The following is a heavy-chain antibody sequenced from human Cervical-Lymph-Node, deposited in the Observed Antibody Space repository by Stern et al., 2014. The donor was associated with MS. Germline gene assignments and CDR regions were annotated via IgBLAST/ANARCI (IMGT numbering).Heavy chain of an antibody. CDR1: GFSLSDYG. D-gene: IGHD2-21*01. CDR3: ARGGDCYGDSAH. V-gene: IGHV3-21*01. CDR2: ISATSSYT. J-gene: IGHJ1*01. Sequence: EVQLVESGGGLVKPGGSLTLSCAASGFSLSDYGMNWVRQAPGQGLEWVSSISATSSYTYYADPVRGRFTISTDTSTSSVYMEMNSLRAEDTAMYCCARGGDCYGDSAHWGQGAPVTVSS.